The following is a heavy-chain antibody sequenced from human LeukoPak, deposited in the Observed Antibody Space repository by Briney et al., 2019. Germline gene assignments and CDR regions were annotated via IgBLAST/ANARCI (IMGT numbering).Heavy chain of an antibody. CDR2: ISVTGSTR. CDR3: ARGETAVTSRLDY. V-gene: IGHV3-48*02. D-gene: IGHD4-17*01. J-gene: IGHJ4*02. CDR1: GFTFTSYS. Sequence: GGSLRLSCAASGFTFTSYSMNRVRQAPGKGLEWLSYISVTGSTRYYADSVKGRFTISRDNVKDSVYLQMTTLRDDDTAVYFCARGETAVTSRLDYWGQGTLVTVSS.